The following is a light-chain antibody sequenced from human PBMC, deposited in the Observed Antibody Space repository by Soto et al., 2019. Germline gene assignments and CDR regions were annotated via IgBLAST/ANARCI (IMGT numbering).Light chain of an antibody. V-gene: IGLV2-14*01. CDR3: SSYTTSSTLV. J-gene: IGLJ2*01. Sequence: QSALTQPASVSGSPGQSIITSCTGTNSDVGGYNYVSWYQQHPGKAPKLMIFEVSNRPSGVSNRFSGSKSGNTASLTISGLQAEDEADYYCSSYTTSSTLVFGGGTKLTVL. CDR2: EVS. CDR1: NSDVGGYNY.